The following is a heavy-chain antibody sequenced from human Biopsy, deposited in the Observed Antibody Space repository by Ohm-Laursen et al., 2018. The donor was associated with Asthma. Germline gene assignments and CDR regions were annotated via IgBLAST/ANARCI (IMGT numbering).Heavy chain of an antibody. D-gene: IGHD5-12*01. J-gene: IGHJ6*02. CDR3: ARGYSGSDRIVYYYSGLEV. V-gene: IGHV1-69*13. Sequence: GASVKVSCKASGDSFSNYAISWVRQAPGQGLEWMGGLIPVLGTPDHAQMFEGRVTITEDESTSTAYMELSSLSSEDTAVYYCARGYSGSDRIVYYYSGLEVWGQGTTVTVSS. CDR1: GDSFSNYA. CDR2: LIPVLGTP.